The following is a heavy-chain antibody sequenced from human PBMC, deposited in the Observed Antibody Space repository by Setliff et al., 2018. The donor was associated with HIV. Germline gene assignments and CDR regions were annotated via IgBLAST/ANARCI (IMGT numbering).Heavy chain of an antibody. Sequence: GGSLRLSCAASGFTFSSYTMSWVRQAPGKGLEWVSAISATAGDTYYADSVKGRFTISRDNGKNSLYLQMNSLRAEDTALYFCAKDGHRRSDYSNYDDYWGQGTLVTVSS. CDR1: GFTFSSYT. V-gene: IGHV3-23*01. CDR3: AKDGHRRSDYSNYDDY. D-gene: IGHD4-4*01. CDR2: ISATAGDT. J-gene: IGHJ4*02.